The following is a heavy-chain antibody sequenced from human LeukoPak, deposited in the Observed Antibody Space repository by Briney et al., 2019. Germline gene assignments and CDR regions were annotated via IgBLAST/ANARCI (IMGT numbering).Heavy chain of an antibody. D-gene: IGHD3-10*01. Sequence: VASVKVSCKASGYTFNGHYMHWVRQAPGQGLEWMGWINPNSGGTNYAQKFQGRVTMTGDTSISTAYMELSRLRSDDTAVYYCARMYYFDSGSDNWFDPWGQGTLVTVSS. J-gene: IGHJ5*02. CDR2: INPNSGGT. CDR3: ARMYYFDSGSDNWFDP. CDR1: GYTFNGHY. V-gene: IGHV1-2*02.